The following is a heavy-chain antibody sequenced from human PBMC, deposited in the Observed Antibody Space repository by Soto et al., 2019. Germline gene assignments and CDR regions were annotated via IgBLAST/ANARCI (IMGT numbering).Heavy chain of an antibody. CDR2: ISNDGSDK. CDR1: GFTFNNFG. D-gene: IGHD6-13*01. CDR3: AKDQGIAASHGID. V-gene: IGHV3-30*18. J-gene: IGHJ3*01. Sequence: QVHLVESGGGVVQPGRSLRLSCAASGFTFNNFGMHWVRQAPGKGLEWVAAISNDGSDKYYADSVRGRLTISRDNSQKTVYLQMNSLRAEDTAVYYCAKDQGIAASHGIDWGQGTMVTVSS.